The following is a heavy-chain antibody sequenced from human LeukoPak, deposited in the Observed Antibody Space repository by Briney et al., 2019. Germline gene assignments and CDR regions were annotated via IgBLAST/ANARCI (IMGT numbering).Heavy chain of an antibody. CDR1: GFTFSGSA. D-gene: IGHD6-19*01. J-gene: IGHJ3*02. CDR3: ARLGPDSSGWQDDI. V-gene: IGHV3-73*01. Sequence: GGSLRLSCAASGFTFSGSAMHWVRQASGKGLEWVGRIRSKANSYATAYAASVKGRFTISRDDSKNTAYLQMNSLKTEDTAVYYCARLGPDSSGWQDDIWGQGTMVTVSS. CDR2: IRSKANSYAT.